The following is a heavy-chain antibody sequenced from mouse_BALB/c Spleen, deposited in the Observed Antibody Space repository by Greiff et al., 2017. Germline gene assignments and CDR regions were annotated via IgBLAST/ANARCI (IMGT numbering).Heavy chain of an antibody. CDR1: GFSLTSYG. CDR2: IWAGGST. J-gene: IGHJ2*01. Sequence: QVQLQQSGPGLVAPSQSLSITCTFSGFSLTSYGVHWVRQPPGKGLEWLGVIWAGGSTNYNSALMSRLSISKDNSKSQVFLKMNSLQTDDTAMYYCARDRGKLGQGFDYWGQGTTLTVSS. D-gene: IGHD4-1*01. V-gene: IGHV2-9*02. CDR3: ARDRGKLGQGFDY.